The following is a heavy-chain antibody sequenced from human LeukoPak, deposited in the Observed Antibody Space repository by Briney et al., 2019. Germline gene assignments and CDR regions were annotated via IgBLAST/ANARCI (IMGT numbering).Heavy chain of an antibody. V-gene: IGHV3-21*01. J-gene: IGHJ4*02. CDR2: ISSSSSYI. CDR1: GFTFSSYS. D-gene: IGHD6-6*01. Sequence: GGSLRLSCAASGFTFSSYSMNWVRQAPGKGPEWVSSISSSSSYIYYADSVKGRFTTSRDNAKNSLYLQMNSLRAEDTAVYYCARSQYSSSSDFDYWGQGTLVTVSS. CDR3: ARSQYSSSSDFDY.